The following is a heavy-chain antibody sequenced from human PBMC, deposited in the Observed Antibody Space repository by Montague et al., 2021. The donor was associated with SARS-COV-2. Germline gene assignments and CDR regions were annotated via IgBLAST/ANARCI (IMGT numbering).Heavy chain of an antibody. V-gene: IGHV4-38-2*02. CDR2: IYHSGST. J-gene: IGHJ5*02. CDR1: GYSISSGYY. D-gene: IGHD2-15*01. Sequence: SETLSLTCTVSGYSISSGYYWGWIRQPPGKGLEWIGSIYHSGSTYYTPSLKGRVTISVNTSKNQFSLKPSSVTAADTAVYYCARGRRYCSGGSCYSGWFDPWGQGTLATVSS. CDR3: ARGRRYCSGGSCYSGWFDP.